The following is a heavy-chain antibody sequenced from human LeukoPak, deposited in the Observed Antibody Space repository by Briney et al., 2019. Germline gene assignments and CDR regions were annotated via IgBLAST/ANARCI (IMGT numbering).Heavy chain of an antibody. V-gene: IGHV4-59*08. D-gene: IGHD6-19*01. Sequence: KSSETLSLTCTVSGGSISSYYWSWIRQPPGKGPEWIGYIYYSGSTNYNPSLKSRVTISVDTSKNQFSLKLSSVTAADTAVYYCARRKSSGWYDYWGQGTLVTVSS. CDR3: ARRKSSGWYDY. J-gene: IGHJ4*02. CDR1: GGSISSYY. CDR2: IYYSGST.